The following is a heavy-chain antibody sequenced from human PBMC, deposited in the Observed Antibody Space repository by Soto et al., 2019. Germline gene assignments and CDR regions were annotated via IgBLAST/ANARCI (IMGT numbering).Heavy chain of an antibody. V-gene: IGHV2-5*02. J-gene: IGHJ4*02. D-gene: IGHD2-15*01. Sequence: QITLKESGPTLVKPTQTLTLTCTFSGFSLSTSGVGVGWIRQPPGKALEWLALIYWDDDKRDSPSLKSRLTITTDTSKNQGVLTMTNMDPVDTATYYCAHRPSYCSGGSCYSGFDYWGQGTLVTVSS. CDR3: AHRPSYCSGGSCYSGFDY. CDR2: IYWDDDK. CDR1: GFSLSTSGVG.